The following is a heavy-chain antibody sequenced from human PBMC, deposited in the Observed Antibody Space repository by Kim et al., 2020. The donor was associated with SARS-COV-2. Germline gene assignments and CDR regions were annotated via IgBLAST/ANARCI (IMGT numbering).Heavy chain of an antibody. V-gene: IGHV3-33*05. CDR2: ISYDGSNK. J-gene: IGHJ4*02. D-gene: IGHD2-15*01. Sequence: GGSLRLSCAASGFTFSSYGMHWVRQAPGKGLEWVAVISYDGSNKYYADSVKGRFTISRDNSKNTLYLQMNSLRAEDTAVYYCARKDKGGFDYWGQGTLVTVSS. CDR1: GFTFSSYG. CDR3: ARKDKGGFDY.